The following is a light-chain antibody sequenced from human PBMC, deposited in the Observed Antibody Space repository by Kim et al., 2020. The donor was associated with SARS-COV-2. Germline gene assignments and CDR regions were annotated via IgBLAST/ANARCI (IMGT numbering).Light chain of an antibody. CDR1: SSNIGPTYD. CDR3: QSYDSSLSVVV. CDR2: GNN. J-gene: IGLJ2*01. V-gene: IGLV1-40*01. Sequence: QRVTIACTGSSSNIGPTYDIHWYQHLPGTAPKLLIYGNNNRPSGVPDRFSGSKSGTSASLAITGLQAEDEADYYCQSYDSSLSVVVFGGGTKVTVL.